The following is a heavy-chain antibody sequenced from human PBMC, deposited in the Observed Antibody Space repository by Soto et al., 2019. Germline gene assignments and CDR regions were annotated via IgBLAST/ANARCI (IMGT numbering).Heavy chain of an antibody. CDR1: GYTFISYA. CDR2: INTGNGNT. J-gene: IGHJ3*02. V-gene: IGHV1-3*04. Sequence: QVPLVQSGAEVKTPGASVRVSCKGSGYTFISYAIHWVRQAPGQRLEWMGWINTGNGNTKYSQMFQGRFTITRDTSASTAYMKLSSLKSEDTALYYCARRVGRAFDMWGQGTMVTVSS. CDR3: ARRVGRAFDM.